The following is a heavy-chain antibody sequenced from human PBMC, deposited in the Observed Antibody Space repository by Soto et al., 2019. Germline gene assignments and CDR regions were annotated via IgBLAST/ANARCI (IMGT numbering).Heavy chain of an antibody. V-gene: IGHV3-21*01. D-gene: IGHD2-2*01. J-gene: IGHJ6*02. Sequence: PGGSLRLSCAASGFTFSSYSMNWVRQAPGKGLEWVSSISSSSSYIYYADSVKGRFTISRDNAKNSLYLQMNSLRAEDTAVYYCARDQGIVVVPAARGEDVWGQGTTVTVSS. CDR1: GFTFSSYS. CDR2: ISSSSSYI. CDR3: ARDQGIVVVPAARGEDV.